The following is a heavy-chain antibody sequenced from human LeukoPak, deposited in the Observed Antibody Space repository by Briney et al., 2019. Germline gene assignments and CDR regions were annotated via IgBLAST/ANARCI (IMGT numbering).Heavy chain of an antibody. D-gene: IGHD3-9*01. J-gene: IGHJ4*02. CDR1: GFTLSNYA. Sequence: GGSLRLSCAASGFTLSNYAMHWVRQAPGMGLEYVSAINANGGGTYYADSVKGRFTISRDNSKSTLYLQLGSLRAEDMAVYFCARVLLTGYYYDYWGQGTLVTVSS. CDR3: ARVLLTGYYYDY. V-gene: IGHV3-64*02. CDR2: INANGGGT.